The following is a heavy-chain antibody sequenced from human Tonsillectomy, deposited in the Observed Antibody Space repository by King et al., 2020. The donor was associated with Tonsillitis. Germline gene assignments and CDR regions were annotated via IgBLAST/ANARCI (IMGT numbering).Heavy chain of an antibody. CDR1: GGSLSGYY. V-gene: IGHV4-34*01. Sequence: VQLQQWGAGLLRPSETLSLTCAVYGGSLSGYYWSWIRQPPGKGLEWIGEGNHSGTTNYNTSLKSRVTISVDTSKNQFSVKLSSVTAADTAVYYCARVPRAIVAVPAPGWDWYFDLWGRGTLVTVSS. J-gene: IGHJ2*01. CDR2: GNHSGTT. D-gene: IGHD2-2*01. CDR3: ARVPRAIVAVPAPGWDWYFDL.